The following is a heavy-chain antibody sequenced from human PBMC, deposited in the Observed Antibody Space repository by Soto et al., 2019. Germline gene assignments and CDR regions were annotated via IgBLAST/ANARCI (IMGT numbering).Heavy chain of an antibody. CDR1: GFSLTTGKMG. CDR3: ARMNVDSYQFYYAMDV. J-gene: IGHJ6*02. V-gene: IGHV2-26*01. D-gene: IGHD4-17*01. CDR2: IFSDNER. Sequence: GPTLVNPTETLTLTCTVSGFSLTTGKMGVSWIRQPPGKALEWLAHIFSDNERSYSTSLQGRLTISKDTSGSQVVLSMTNVDPVDTATYYCARMNVDSYQFYYAMDVWGQGT.